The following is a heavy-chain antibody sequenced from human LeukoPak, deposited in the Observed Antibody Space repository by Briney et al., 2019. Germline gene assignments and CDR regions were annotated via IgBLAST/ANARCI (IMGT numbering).Heavy chain of an antibody. CDR2: IYYSGST. CDR3: ARERPRYYFDY. Sequence: SETLSLTCTVSGGSISSYYWRWIRQPPGKGLEWIGYIYYSGSTNYNPSLKSRVTISVDTSKNQFSLKLSSVTAADTAVYYCARERPRYYFDYWGQGTLVTVSS. V-gene: IGHV4-59*01. CDR1: GGSISSYY. J-gene: IGHJ4*02.